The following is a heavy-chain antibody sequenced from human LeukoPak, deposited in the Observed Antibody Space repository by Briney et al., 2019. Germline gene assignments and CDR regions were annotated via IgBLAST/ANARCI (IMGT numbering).Heavy chain of an antibody. J-gene: IGHJ6*02. Sequence: ASVKVSCKASGYTFTGYYMHWVRQAPGQGLEWMGWINPNIGGTNYAQKFQGRVTMTRDTSISTAYMELSRLRSDDTAVYYCAREVIVVVPAASEYYYYYYGMDVWGQGTTVTVSS. V-gene: IGHV1-2*02. CDR3: AREVIVVVPAASEYYYYYYGMDV. D-gene: IGHD2-2*01. CDR1: GYTFTGYY. CDR2: INPNIGGT.